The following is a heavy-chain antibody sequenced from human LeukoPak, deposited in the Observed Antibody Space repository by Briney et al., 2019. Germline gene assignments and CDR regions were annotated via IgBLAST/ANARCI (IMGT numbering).Heavy chain of an antibody. D-gene: IGHD6-13*01. CDR1: GFTFSNAW. V-gene: IGHV3-15*01. J-gene: IGHJ4*02. CDR2: IKSKTDGGTT. Sequence: PGGSLRLSCAASGFTFSNAWMSWVRQAPGKGLEWVGRIKSKTDGGTTDYAAPVKGRFTISRDDSKNTLYLQMNSLKTEDTAVYYCTTSVRSSSWYYFDYWGQGTLVTVSS. CDR3: TTSVRSSSWYYFDY.